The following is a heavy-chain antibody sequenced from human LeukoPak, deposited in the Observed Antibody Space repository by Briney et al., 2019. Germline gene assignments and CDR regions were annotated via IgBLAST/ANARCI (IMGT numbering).Heavy chain of an antibody. D-gene: IGHD1-26*01. CDR2: INTDGSST. CDR1: GFTFSSYP. J-gene: IGHJ4*02. V-gene: IGHV3-74*01. Sequence: GGSLRLSCAASGFTFSSYPIHWVRQAPGKGLVWVSRINTDGSSTSYADFVKGRFTISRDNAKNTLYLQMNSLRAEDTAVYYCAMGSPDESLDHWGQGTLVTVSS. CDR3: AMGSPDESLDH.